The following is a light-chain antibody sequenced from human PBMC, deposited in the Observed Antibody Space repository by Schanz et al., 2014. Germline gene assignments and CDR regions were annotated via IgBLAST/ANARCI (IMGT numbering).Light chain of an antibody. Sequence: EIVLTQSPGTLSLSPGERATLSCRASQSISSTYLAWYQQKPGQAPRLLIYGASSRATGIPDRFSGSVSGTVFTLTISRLEPEDFSVFYCQQFGKLPWTFGQGTKVEIK. CDR2: GAS. V-gene: IGKV3-20*01. CDR3: QQFGKLPWT. J-gene: IGKJ1*01. CDR1: QSISSTY.